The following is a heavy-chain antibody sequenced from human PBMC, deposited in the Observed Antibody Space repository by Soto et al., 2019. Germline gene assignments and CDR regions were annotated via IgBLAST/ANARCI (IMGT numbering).Heavy chain of an antibody. V-gene: IGHV1-69*13. J-gene: IGHJ6*02. CDR2: IIPIFGTA. Sequence: GASVKVSCKASGGTFSSYAISWVRQAPGQGLEWMGGIIPIFGTANYAQKFQGRVTITADESTSTAYMELSSLRSEDTAVYYCASLITGTTYYYGMDVWGQGTTVTVSS. CDR1: GGTFSSYA. CDR3: ASLITGTTYYYGMDV. D-gene: IGHD1-7*01.